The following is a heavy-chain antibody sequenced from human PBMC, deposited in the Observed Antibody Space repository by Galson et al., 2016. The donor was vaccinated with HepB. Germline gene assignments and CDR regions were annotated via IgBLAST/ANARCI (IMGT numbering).Heavy chain of an antibody. V-gene: IGHV3-15*01. J-gene: IGHJ4*02. CDR1: GFTFTDAW. CDR3: VGAFLGY. CDR2: IQNKNYGGTA. D-gene: IGHD3-3*01. Sequence: SLRLSCAASGFTFTDAWMSWFRQAPGKGLECVGHIQNKNYGGTAVYAAPAKGRFTISRDDSTHTVYLQMSDLKTEDTAVYYCVGAFLGYWGQGALVTVSA.